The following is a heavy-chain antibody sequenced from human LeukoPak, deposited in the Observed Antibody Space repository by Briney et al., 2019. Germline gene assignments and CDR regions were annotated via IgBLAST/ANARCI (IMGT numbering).Heavy chain of an antibody. V-gene: IGHV1-2*02. CDR3: AGGMTGGDY. J-gene: IGHJ4*02. Sequence: ASVKVSCKASGYTSTGYYIHWVRQAPGQGLEWMGWINPNSGDTNYAQKFQGRVTMTRDTSINTAYMELSRLKSDDTALYYCAGGMTGGDYWGQGTLVTVSS. D-gene: IGHD1-14*01. CDR2: INPNSGDT. CDR1: GYTSTGYY.